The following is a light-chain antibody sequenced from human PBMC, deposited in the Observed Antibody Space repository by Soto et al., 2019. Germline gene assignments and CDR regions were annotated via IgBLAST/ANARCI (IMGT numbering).Light chain of an antibody. CDR3: SSYSSSSSLHV. CDR1: SSDDGVYKY. Sequence: QSALAQPASVSGSPGQSITMSCTGTSSDDGVYKYVSWYQHEPGKAPKLMIYEVSNRPSGVSNRFSGSKSGNTASLTISGLQAEDEADYYCSSYSSSSSLHVFGTGTKLTVL. J-gene: IGLJ1*01. V-gene: IGLV2-14*01. CDR2: EVS.